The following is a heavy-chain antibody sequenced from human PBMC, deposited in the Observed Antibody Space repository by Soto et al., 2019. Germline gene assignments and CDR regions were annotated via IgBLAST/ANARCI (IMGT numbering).Heavy chain of an antibody. CDR3: ASSSGSYYNPSYYYYYMDV. J-gene: IGHJ6*03. CDR2: INPSGGST. Sequence: ASVKXSCKASGYTFTSYDVHWVRQAPGQGLEWMGIINPSGGSTSYAQKFQGRVTMTRDTSTSTVYMELSSLRSEDTAVYYCASSSGSYYNPSYYYYYMDVWGKGTTVTVSS. V-gene: IGHV1-46*03. CDR1: GYTFTSYD. D-gene: IGHD3-10*01.